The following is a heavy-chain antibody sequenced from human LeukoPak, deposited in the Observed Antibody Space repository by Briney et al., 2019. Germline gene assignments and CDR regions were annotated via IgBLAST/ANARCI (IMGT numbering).Heavy chain of an antibody. Sequence: GGSLRLSCTASKFTFMNYAMHWVRQAPGKGLEWLSTIGSAGGSIFYADSVKGRFTISRDNSKNTLYLQMNSLRDEDTAVYYCAKERYGSGSFLLYPVDYWGQGTLVTVSS. CDR3: AKERYGSGSFLLYPVDY. CDR1: KFTFMNYA. CDR2: IGSAGGSI. D-gene: IGHD3-10*01. V-gene: IGHV3-23*01. J-gene: IGHJ4*02.